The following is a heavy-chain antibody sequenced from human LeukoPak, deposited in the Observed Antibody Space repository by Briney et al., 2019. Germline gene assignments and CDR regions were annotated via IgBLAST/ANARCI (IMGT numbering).Heavy chain of an antibody. CDR1: GYTFTSYD. CDR3: ARGHWIYYDSSGYYPDY. Sequence: ASVKVSRKASGYTFTSYDINWVRQATGQGLEWMGWMNPNSGNTGYAQKFQGRVTMTRNTSISTAYMELSSLRSEDTAVYYCARGHWIYYDSSGYYPDYWGQGKLVTVSS. D-gene: IGHD3-22*01. CDR2: MNPNSGNT. J-gene: IGHJ4*02. V-gene: IGHV1-8*01.